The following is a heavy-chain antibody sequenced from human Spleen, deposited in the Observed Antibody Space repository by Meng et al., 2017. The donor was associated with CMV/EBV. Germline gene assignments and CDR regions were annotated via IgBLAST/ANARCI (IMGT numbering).Heavy chain of an antibody. CDR1: GFSFSRYW. CDR3: ARGAGYCSGGSCYYYYYYGMDV. V-gene: IGHV3-48*03. J-gene: IGHJ6*02. CDR2: ISSSGTTI. D-gene: IGHD2-15*01. Sequence: GGSLRLSCAASGFSFSRYWMTWVRLAPGKGLEWVSYISSSGTTIYYADSVKGRFTISRDNAKNSLYLQMNSLRAEDTAVYYCARGAGYCSGGSCYYYYYYGMDVWGQGTTVTVSS.